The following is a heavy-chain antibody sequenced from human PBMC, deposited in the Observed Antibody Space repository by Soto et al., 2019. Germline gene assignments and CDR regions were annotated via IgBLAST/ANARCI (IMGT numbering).Heavy chain of an antibody. V-gene: IGHV3-30*03. CDR2: ISYDGSNK. CDR3: ARGTEDSSGYIIDY. D-gene: IGHD3-22*01. Sequence: VQLVESGGGVVQPGRSLRLSCAASGFTFSTYGMYWVRQAPGKGLEWVAVISYDGSNKYYADSVKGRFTISRDNSKNTLYLQMNSLRAEDTAVYYCARGTEDSSGYIIDYWGQGTLVTVSS. CDR1: GFTFSTYG. J-gene: IGHJ4*02.